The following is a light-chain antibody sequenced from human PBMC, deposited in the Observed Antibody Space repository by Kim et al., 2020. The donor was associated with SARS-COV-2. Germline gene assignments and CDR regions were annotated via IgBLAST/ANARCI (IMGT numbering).Light chain of an antibody. Sequence: ASVGYRFTLPCLARQIIICLLAWYQHKPGTAPWLLIYKASNLASWVPSMFLGSRSGTEFTLTIICLQPYDFASYYCQLYNSYSPTFGQGTKVDIQ. V-gene: IGKV1-5*03. CDR3: QLYNSYSPT. CDR2: KAS. CDR1: QIIICL. J-gene: IGKJ1*01.